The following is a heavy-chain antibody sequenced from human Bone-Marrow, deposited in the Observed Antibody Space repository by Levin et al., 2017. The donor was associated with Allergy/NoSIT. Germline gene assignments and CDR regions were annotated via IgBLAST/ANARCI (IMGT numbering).Heavy chain of an antibody. Sequence: GGSLRLSCAASGFTFSSYSMNWVRQAPGKGLEWVSYISSSSSTIYYADSVKGRFTITRDNAKISLYLQMNSLRDEDTAVYYCARDSGHGDYDNWFDPWGQGTLVTVSS. V-gene: IGHV3-48*02. D-gene: IGHD4-17*01. CDR2: ISSSSSTI. J-gene: IGHJ5*02. CDR3: ARDSGHGDYDNWFDP. CDR1: GFTFSSYS.